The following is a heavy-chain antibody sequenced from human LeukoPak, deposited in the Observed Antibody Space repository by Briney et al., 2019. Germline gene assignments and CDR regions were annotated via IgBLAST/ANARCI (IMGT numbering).Heavy chain of an antibody. J-gene: IGHJ3*02. CDR2: IVVGSSNT. CDR1: GFTFSNSA. D-gene: IGHD3-16*01. V-gene: IGHV1-58*01. Sequence: SVRVSCKTSGFTFSNSAVQWVRQARGQRLEWIGWIVVGSSNTDYTQKFQERVTITRDMSTGTAYMELSSLTSEDTAVYYCAARPGGYASFDIWGQGTMLTVSS. CDR3: AARPGGYASFDI.